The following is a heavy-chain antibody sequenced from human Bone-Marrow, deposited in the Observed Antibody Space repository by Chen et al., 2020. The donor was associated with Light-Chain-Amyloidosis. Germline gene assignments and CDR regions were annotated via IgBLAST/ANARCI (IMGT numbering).Heavy chain of an antibody. CDR2: IFSGGNT. CDR3: ARGGGHSYGYLDQ. Sequence: EVQLVESGGGVIQPGGSLRLSCVASGFTVSSHSVCWVRQAPGKGLEWLSVIFSGGNTHYADSVKRRFTISRDNSKSTLYLDMTNLRGEDTAVYYCARGGGHSYGYLDQWGQGTWVTVSP. CDR1: GFTVSSHS. V-gene: IGHV3-53*02. D-gene: IGHD5-18*01. J-gene: IGHJ4*02.